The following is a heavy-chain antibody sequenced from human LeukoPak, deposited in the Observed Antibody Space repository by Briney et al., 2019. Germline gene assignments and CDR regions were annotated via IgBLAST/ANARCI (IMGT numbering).Heavy chain of an antibody. V-gene: IGHV4-59*12. D-gene: IGHD3-16*02. CDR3: ARKKLQDYDYVWGSYRYRGPFDY. Sequence: SETLSLTCTVSGGSISSYYWSWIRQPPGKGLEWIGYIYYSGSTNYNPSLKSRVTISVDTSKNQFSLKLSSVTAADTAVYYCARKKLQDYDYVWGSYRYRGPFDYWGQGTLVTVSS. CDR2: IYYSGST. J-gene: IGHJ4*02. CDR1: GGSISSYY.